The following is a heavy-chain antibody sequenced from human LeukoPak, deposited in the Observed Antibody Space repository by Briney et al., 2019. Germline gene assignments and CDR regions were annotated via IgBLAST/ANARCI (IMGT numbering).Heavy chain of an antibody. D-gene: IGHD6-13*01. CDR2: ISYDGSNK. CDR1: GFTFSSYA. CDR3: ARDRGAAAYYFDY. Sequence: PGGSLRLSCAASGFTFSSYAMHWVRQAPGKGLEWVAVISYDGSNKYYADSVKGRFTISRDNSKNTLYLQMNSLRAEDTAVYYCARDRGAAAYYFDYWGQGTLVTVSS. V-gene: IGHV3-30*04. J-gene: IGHJ4*02.